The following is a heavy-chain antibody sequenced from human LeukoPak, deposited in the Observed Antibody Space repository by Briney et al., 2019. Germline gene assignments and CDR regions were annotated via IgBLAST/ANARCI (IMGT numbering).Heavy chain of an antibody. CDR1: GFTFSSYS. J-gene: IGHJ6*02. CDR2: ISSSSSYI. CDR3: ARDPYCSSTSCPWAYYYYYYGMDV. Sequence: PGGSLRLSCAASGFTFSSYSMNWVRQAPGKGLEWVSSISSSSSYIYYADSVKGRFTISRDNAKNSLYLQMNSLRAEDTAVYYCARDPYCSSTSCPWAYYYYYYGMDVWGQGTTVTVSS. D-gene: IGHD2-2*01. V-gene: IGHV3-21*01.